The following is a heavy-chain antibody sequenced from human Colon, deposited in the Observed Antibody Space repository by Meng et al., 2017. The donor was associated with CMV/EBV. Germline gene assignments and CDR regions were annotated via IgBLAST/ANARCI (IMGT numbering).Heavy chain of an antibody. CDR3: ARDPFSGGDCCDSDH. J-gene: IGHJ4*02. V-gene: IGHV3-48*03. CDR1: GFMFSAHE. Sequence: GGSLRLSCEASGFMFSAHEMNWVRQAPGKGLEWVSRISDSGTSIYYADSVKGRFSVSRDNSDNTLYLQMNSLRTDDTAVYYCARDPFSGGDCCDSDHWGQGTLVTVSS. CDR2: ISDSGTSI. D-gene: IGHD2-21*02.